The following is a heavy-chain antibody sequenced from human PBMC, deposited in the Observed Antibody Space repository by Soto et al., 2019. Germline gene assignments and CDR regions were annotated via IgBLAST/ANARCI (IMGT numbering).Heavy chain of an antibody. CDR2: ISGSGGST. Sequence: GESLKISCAASGFTFSSYAMSWVRQAPGKGLEWVSAISGSGGSTYYADSVKGRFTISRDNSKNTLYLQMNSLRAEDTAVYYCAKDTAEADYYYYGMDVWGQGTTVTVSS. J-gene: IGHJ6*02. CDR1: GFTFSSYA. V-gene: IGHV3-23*01. D-gene: IGHD6-19*01. CDR3: AKDTAEADYYYYGMDV.